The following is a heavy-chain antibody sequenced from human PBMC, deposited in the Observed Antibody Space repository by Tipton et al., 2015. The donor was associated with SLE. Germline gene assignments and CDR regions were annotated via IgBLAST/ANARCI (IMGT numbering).Heavy chain of an antibody. CDR1: GFTFDDYA. V-gene: IGHV3-9*01. CDR2: ISWYSGSI. J-gene: IGHJ3*02. D-gene: IGHD2/OR15-2a*01. CDR3: ARDLLSDAFDI. Sequence: SLRLSCAASGFTFDDYAMHWVRQAPGQGLERVPGISWYSGSIGYADSVKGRFTISRDNAKNSLYLQMNSLRAEDTAVYYCARDLLSDAFDIWGQGTMVTVSS.